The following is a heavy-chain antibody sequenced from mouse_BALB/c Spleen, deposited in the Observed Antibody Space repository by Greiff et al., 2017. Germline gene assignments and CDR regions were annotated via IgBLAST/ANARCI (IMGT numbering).Heavy chain of an antibody. CDR1: GFTFSSYT. CDR2: ISSGGSYT. J-gene: IGHJ1*01. V-gene: IGHV5-6-4*01. CDR3: TRVLITTVVEAYFDV. Sequence: EVQGVESGGGLVKPGGSLKLSCAASGFTFSSYTMSWVRQTPEKRLEWVATISSGGSYTYYPDSVKGRFTISRDNAKNTLYLQMSSLKSEDTAMYYCTRVLITTVVEAYFDVWGAGTTVTVSS. D-gene: IGHD1-1*01.